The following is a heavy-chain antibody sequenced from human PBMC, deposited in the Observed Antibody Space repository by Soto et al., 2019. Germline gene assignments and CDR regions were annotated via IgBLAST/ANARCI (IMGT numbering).Heavy chain of an antibody. Sequence: GGSLRLSCAASGFTFSSYGMHWVRQAPGKGLEWVAVIWYDGSNKYYADSVKGRVTISRDNSKNTLYLQMNSLRAEDTAVYYCARDGGLAVAGTPIFDYWGQGTLVTVSS. D-gene: IGHD6-19*01. J-gene: IGHJ4*02. V-gene: IGHV3-33*01. CDR1: GFTFSSYG. CDR2: IWYDGSNK. CDR3: ARDGGLAVAGTPIFDY.